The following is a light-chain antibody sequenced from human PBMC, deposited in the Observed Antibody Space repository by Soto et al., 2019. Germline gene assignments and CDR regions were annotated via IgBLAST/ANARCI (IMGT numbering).Light chain of an antibody. Sequence: QSALTQPASVSGSPGQSITISCTGSYSDVGGDDFVSWYQHHPGKAPKLIIYEVSYRPSGVSNRFSGSKSGNTASLTISGLQAEDEADYYCPSYTNHLYVFGSGTKLTVL. CDR1: YSDVGGDDF. CDR3: PSYTNHLYV. J-gene: IGLJ1*01. CDR2: EVS. V-gene: IGLV2-14*01.